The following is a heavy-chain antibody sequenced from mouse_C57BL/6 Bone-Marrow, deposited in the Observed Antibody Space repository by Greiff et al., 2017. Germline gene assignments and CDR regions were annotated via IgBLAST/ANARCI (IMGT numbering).Heavy chain of an antibody. CDR1: GYTFTSYW. CDR3: ARRWLLREYYATDY. J-gene: IGHJ4*01. D-gene: IGHD2-3*01. V-gene: IGHV1-7*01. Sequence: QVQLQQSGAELAKPGASVKLSCKASGYTFTSYWMHWVKQRPGQGLEWIGYINPSSGYTKYNQKFKGKATRTAEKSSSTAYMQLSSLTSEDSAVYFCARRWLLREYYATDYWGQGTSVTVSS. CDR2: INPSSGYT.